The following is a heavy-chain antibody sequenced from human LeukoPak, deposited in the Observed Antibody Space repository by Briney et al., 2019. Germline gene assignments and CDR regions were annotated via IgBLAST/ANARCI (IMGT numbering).Heavy chain of an antibody. D-gene: IGHD1-1*01. CDR2: IYSGGNT. Sequence: GGSLRLSCAASGFTVSSNYTSWVRQAPGKGLEWVSVIYSGGNTYYADSVKGRFTISRDNSKNTLYLQMNSLRAEDTAVYYCARASSDLENYYYYGMDVWGQGTTVTVSS. CDR1: GFTVSSNY. CDR3: ARASSDLENYYYYGMDV. V-gene: IGHV3-53*01. J-gene: IGHJ6*02.